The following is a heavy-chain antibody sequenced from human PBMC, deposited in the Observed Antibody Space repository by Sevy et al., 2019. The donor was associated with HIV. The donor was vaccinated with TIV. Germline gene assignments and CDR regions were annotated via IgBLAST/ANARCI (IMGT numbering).Heavy chain of an antibody. V-gene: IGHV5-51*01. CDR2: IYPGDSDT. CDR3: ARKYYDILTGYYRFDP. D-gene: IGHD3-9*01. CDR1: GYSFTSYW. J-gene: IGHJ5*02. Sequence: GGSLRLSCKGSGYSFTSYWIGWVRQMPGKGLEWMGIIYPGDSDTRYSPSFQGTVTISADKSISTAYLQWSSLKASDTAMYYCARKYYDILTGYYRFDPWGQGTLVTVSS.